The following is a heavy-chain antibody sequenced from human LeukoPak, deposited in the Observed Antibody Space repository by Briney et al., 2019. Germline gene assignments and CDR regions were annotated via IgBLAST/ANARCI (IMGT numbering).Heavy chain of an antibody. V-gene: IGHV4-4*07. Sequence: PSEPLSLPCTVSGGPINSYYWSWIRQPAGKGLEWIGRIYTSGSTNYNPSLKSRVTISVDKSKNLFSLKLSSVTAADTAVYYCARDLGSYYDSSGYYYYGMDVWGQGTTVTVSS. CDR2: IYTSGST. CDR3: ARDLGSYYDSSGYYYYGMDV. J-gene: IGHJ6*02. CDR1: GGPINSYY. D-gene: IGHD3-22*01.